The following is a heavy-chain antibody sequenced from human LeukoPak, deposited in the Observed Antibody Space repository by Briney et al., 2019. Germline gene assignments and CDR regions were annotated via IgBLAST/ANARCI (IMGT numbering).Heavy chain of an antibody. V-gene: IGHV4-34*01. CDR1: GGSFSGYY. D-gene: IGHD4-17*01. J-gene: IGHJ2*01. CDR3: ARRSSGDYGDYLEYFDL. CDR2: INHSGST. Sequence: SETLSLTCAVYGGSFSGYYWSWIRQPPGKGLEWIGEINHSGSTNYNPSLKSRVTISVDTSKNQFSLKLSSVTAADTAVYYCARRSSGDYGDYLEYFDLWGRGTLVTVSS.